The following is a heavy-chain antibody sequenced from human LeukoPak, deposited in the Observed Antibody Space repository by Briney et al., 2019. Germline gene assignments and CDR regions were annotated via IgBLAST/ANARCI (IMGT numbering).Heavy chain of an antibody. D-gene: IGHD5-12*01. V-gene: IGHV3-49*04. CDR1: GFTFSSYW. CDR2: TRSKAYGGTT. J-gene: IGHJ6*02. CDR3: TRELRGYSGYDSPNYYYYGMDV. Sequence: GGSLRLSCAASGFTFSSYWMHWVRRAPGKGLEWVGFTRSKAYGGTTEYAASVKGRFTISRDDSKSIAYLQMNSLKTEDTAVYYCTRELRGYSGYDSPNYYYYGMDVWGQGTTVTVSS.